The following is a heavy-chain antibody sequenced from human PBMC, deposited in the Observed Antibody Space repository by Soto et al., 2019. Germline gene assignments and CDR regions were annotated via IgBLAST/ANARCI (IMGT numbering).Heavy chain of an antibody. CDR1: GYTFTSYA. V-gene: IGHV1-18*01. CDR3: ARVAGSIAARPPYYYYYMDG. D-gene: IGHD6-6*01. Sequence: ASVKVSSKASGYTFTSYAISWVRQAPGPGLEWMGWISAYNGNTNYAQKLQGRVTMTTDTSTSTAYMELRSLRSDDTAVYYCARVAGSIAARPPYYYYYMDGWGKGTTVTVS. CDR2: ISAYNGNT. J-gene: IGHJ6*03.